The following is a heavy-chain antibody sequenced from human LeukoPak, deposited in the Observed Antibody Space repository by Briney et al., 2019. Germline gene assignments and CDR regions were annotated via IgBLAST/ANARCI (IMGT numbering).Heavy chain of an antibody. J-gene: IGHJ6*03. CDR2: ISGSGGST. Sequence: GGSLRLSCAASGFTFSSYAMSLVRQAPGKGLEWVSAISGSGGSTYYADSVKGRFTISRDNSKNTLYLQMNSLRAEDTAVYYCAKDPFFGDHYYYYMDVWGKGTTVTVSS. D-gene: IGHD3-10*01. CDR3: AKDPFFGDHYYYYMDV. CDR1: GFTFSSYA. V-gene: IGHV3-23*01.